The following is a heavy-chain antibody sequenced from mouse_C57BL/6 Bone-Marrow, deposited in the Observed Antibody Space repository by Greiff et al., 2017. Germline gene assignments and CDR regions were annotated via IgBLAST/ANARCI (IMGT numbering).Heavy chain of an antibody. Sequence: EVKLVESGGGLVKPGGSLKLSCAASGFTFSSYAMSWVRQTPEKRLEWVATISDGGSYTYYPDNVKGRFTMSRDNAKNNLYLQMSHLKSEDTAMYYCARDYRDRGIEYWCQGTTLTVSS. V-gene: IGHV5-4*01. D-gene: IGHD3-1*01. CDR1: GFTFSSYA. CDR3: ARDYRDRGIEY. J-gene: IGHJ2*01. CDR2: ISDGGSYT.